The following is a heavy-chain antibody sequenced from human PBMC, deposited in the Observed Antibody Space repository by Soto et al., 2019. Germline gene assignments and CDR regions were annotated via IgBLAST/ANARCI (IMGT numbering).Heavy chain of an antibody. J-gene: IGHJ3*02. CDR3: ARASEAIIGGYCSSTSCPSGGAFDI. CDR1: GYTFTSYY. D-gene: IGHD2-2*01. V-gene: IGHV1-46*01. Sequence: ASVKVSCKASGYTFTSYYMHWVRQAPGQGLEWMGIINPSGGSTSYAQKFQGRVTMTRDTSTSTVYMELSSLRSEDTAVYYCARASEAIIGGYCSSTSCPSGGAFDIWGQGTMVTVSS. CDR2: INPSGGST.